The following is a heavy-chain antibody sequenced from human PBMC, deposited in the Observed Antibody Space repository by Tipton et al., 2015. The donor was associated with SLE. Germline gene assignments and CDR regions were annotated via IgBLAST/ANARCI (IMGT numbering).Heavy chain of an antibody. CDR3: ARDSLSGDICFDP. CDR2: IYNSGST. Sequence: TLSLTCTVSGASIRSYYWSWIRQPPGKGLEWIGNIYNSGSTNYNPSLKSRVTMSLDTSKNQFSLKLSSVTAADTAVYYCARDSLSGDICFDPGGQGTLVPVSS. V-gene: IGHV4-59*01. CDR1: GASIRSYY. D-gene: IGHD1-1*01. J-gene: IGHJ5*02.